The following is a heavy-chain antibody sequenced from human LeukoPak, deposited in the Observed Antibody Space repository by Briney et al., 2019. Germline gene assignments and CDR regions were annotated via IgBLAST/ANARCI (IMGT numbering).Heavy chain of an antibody. D-gene: IGHD3-22*01. CDR3: ARAGENYYDSSGYYYA. V-gene: IGHV1-46*01. Sequence: ASVKVSCKSSGYTFTCYYMHWVRQAPGQGLEWMGIINPSGGSTSYAQKFQGRVTMTRDTSTSTVYMELSSLSSEDTAVYYCARAGENYYDSSGYYYAWGQGTLVTVSS. CDR1: GYTFTCYY. J-gene: IGHJ5*02. CDR2: INPSGGST.